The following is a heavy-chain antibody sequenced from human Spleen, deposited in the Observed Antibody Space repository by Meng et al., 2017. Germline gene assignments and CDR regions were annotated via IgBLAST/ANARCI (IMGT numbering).Heavy chain of an antibody. J-gene: IGHJ4*02. D-gene: IGHD1-1*01. CDR3: ATKTTELDN. V-gene: IGHV3-23*04. CDR2: ISVSGGNT. Sequence: VRLVGCGGGLVQPGGSLRLSCAASGFTFSSYAMNGVRQAPGKGLEWVSLISVSGGNTYYADSVKGRFTISRDNSKNTLYLQMNSLRAEDTAVYYCATKTTELDNWGQGTLVTVSS. CDR1: GFTFSSYA.